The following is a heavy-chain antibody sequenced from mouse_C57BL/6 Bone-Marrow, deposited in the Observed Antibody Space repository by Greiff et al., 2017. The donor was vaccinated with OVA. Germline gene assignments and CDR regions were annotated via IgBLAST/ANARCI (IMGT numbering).Heavy chain of an antibody. CDR2: IDPEDGDT. CDR3: TTSDNSNRSYWYFDV. V-gene: IGHV14-1*01. D-gene: IGHD2-5*01. J-gene: IGHJ1*03. Sequence: EVMLVESGAELVRPGASVKLSCTASGFNIKDYYMHWVKQRPEQGLEWIGRIDPEDGDTEYAPKFQGKATMTADTSSNTAYLQLSSLTSEDTAVYYCTTSDNSNRSYWYFDVWGTGTTVTVSS. CDR1: GFNIKDYY.